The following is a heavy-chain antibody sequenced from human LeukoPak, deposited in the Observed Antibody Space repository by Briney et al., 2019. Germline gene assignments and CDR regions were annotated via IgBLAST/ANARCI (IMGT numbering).Heavy chain of an antibody. CDR3: ARDFWSGYYRSHYYYMDV. Sequence: SETLSLTCTVSGGSISSHYWSWIRQPPGKGLEWIGYIYYSGSTNYNPSLKSRVTISVGTSKNQFSLKLSSVTAADTAVYYCARDFWSGYYRSHYYYMDVWGKGTTVTVSS. V-gene: IGHV4-59*11. CDR2: IYYSGST. D-gene: IGHD3-3*01. CDR1: GGSISSHY. J-gene: IGHJ6*03.